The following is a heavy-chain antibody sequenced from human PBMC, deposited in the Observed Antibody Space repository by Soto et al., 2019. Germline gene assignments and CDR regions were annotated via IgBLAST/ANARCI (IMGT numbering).Heavy chain of an antibody. CDR1: GYTFTSYD. D-gene: IGHD3-3*01. Sequence: ASVKVSCKASGYTFTSYDINWVRQATGQGLGWMGWMNPNSGNTGYAQKFQGRVTMTRNTSISTAYMELSSLRSEDTAVYYCARASPPYYDFWSGYSLLDYGMAVWAKGPRSPSP. J-gene: IGHJ6*02. V-gene: IGHV1-8*01. CDR3: ARASPPYYDFWSGYSLLDYGMAV. CDR2: MNPNSGNT.